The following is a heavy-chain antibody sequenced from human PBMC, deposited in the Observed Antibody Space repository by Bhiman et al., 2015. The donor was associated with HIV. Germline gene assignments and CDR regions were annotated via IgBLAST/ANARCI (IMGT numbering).Heavy chain of an antibody. CDR3: AKARSGGVVVTAMDD. Sequence: VQLLESGGGLVQPGGSLRLSCAASGFTFSRFAMHWVRQAPGKGLEWVAFIRYDGSNKYYGDSVKGRFTISRDISKNTLHLQMHSLRPEDTAIYYCAKARSGGVVVTAMDDWGQGTLVTVSS. CDR2: IRYDGSNK. D-gene: IGHD2-21*02. V-gene: IGHV3-30*02. J-gene: IGHJ4*02. CDR1: GFTFSRFA.